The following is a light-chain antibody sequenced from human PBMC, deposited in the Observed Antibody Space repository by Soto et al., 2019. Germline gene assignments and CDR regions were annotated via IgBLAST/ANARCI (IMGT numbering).Light chain of an antibody. Sequence: EIVMTQSPATLSVSPGERATLSCRASQGIGSTLAWYQQKPGQTPKLLIYGASTRANGVPARFSGGGSGTEFTLTINSLQSEDFEVYYCQRHNSWPLSLGGGTKVDIK. CDR1: QGIGST. CDR2: GAS. CDR3: QRHNSWPLS. J-gene: IGKJ4*01. V-gene: IGKV3-15*01.